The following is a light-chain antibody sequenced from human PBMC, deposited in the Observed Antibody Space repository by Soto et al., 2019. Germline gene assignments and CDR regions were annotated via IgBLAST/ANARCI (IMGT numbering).Light chain of an antibody. V-gene: IGKV1-5*01. CDR3: HQYKTYST. CDR2: DAS. Sequence: DIQLTQSPSTLSASVGDRVTITCRASQSINNRLAWYQQKPGKAPKLLIYDASTLESGVSSRFSGTGSETECTLTITDLQADDLATYFCHQYKTYSTCGQGTKVEIK. CDR1: QSINNR. J-gene: IGKJ1*01.